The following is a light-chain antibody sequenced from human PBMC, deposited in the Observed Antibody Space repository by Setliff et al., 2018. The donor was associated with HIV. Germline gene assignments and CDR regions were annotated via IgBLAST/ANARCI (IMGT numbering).Light chain of an antibody. Sequence: QSALTQAASVSGSPGQSITMSCTGTRSDVGGYNYVSWYQQHPGKAPKLMIYDVGNRPSGVSNRFSGSKSGNMASLTISGLQAEDEADYYCSSYTSTSTLCVFGTGTKVTVL. CDR1: RSDVGGYNY. J-gene: IGLJ1*01. CDR3: SSYTSTSTLCV. V-gene: IGLV2-14*03. CDR2: DVG.